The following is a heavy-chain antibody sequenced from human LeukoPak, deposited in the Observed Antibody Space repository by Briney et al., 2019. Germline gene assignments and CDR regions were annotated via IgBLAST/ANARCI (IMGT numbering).Heavy chain of an antibody. CDR2: MNPNSGNT. D-gene: IGHD4-17*01. CDR3: ARSPDYGAFFDY. V-gene: IGHV1-8*01. J-gene: IGHJ4*02. Sequence: GASVKVSCEASGYTFTSYDINWVRQATGQGREWMGWMNPNSGNTGYAQKFQGRVTMTRNTSISTAYMELSGLRSDDTAVYYCARSPDYGAFFDYWGQGSLLTVSS. CDR1: GYTFTSYD.